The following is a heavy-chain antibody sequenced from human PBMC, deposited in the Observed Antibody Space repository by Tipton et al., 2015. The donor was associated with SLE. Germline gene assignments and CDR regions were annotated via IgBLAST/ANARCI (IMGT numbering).Heavy chain of an antibody. Sequence: SLRLSCAASGFTFSNAWMSWVRQAPGEGLEWVSYISSSSSTIYYADSVKGRFTISRDNAKNSLYLQMNSLRAEDTAVYYCAKDMGPGRYFDLWGRGTLVTVSS. CDR2: ISSSSSTI. D-gene: IGHD3-10*01. CDR1: GFTFSNAW. CDR3: AKDMGPGRYFDL. V-gene: IGHV3-48*01. J-gene: IGHJ2*01.